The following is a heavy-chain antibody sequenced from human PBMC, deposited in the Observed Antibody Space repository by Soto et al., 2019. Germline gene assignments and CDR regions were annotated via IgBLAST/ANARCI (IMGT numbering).Heavy chain of an antibody. CDR3: ARQVLRYFDWPRLTGRWFDP. CDR1: GYSFTSYW. Sequence: GESLKISCKGSGYSFTSYWIGWVRQMPGKGLEWMGIIYPGDSDTRYSPSFQGQVTISADKSISTAYLQWSSLKASDTAMYYCARQVLRYFDWPRLTGRWFDPWGQGPLVTVSS. V-gene: IGHV5-51*01. CDR2: IYPGDSDT. J-gene: IGHJ5*02. D-gene: IGHD3-9*01.